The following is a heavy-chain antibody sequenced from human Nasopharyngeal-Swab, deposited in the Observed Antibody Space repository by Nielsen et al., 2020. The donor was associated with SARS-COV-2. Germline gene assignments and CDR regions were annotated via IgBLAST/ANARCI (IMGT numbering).Heavy chain of an antibody. D-gene: IGHD3-10*01. CDR1: GFTFSSYS. Sequence: ETLSLTCAASGFTFSSYSMNWVRQAPGKGLEWVSYISSSSSTIYYADSVKGRFTISRDNAKNSLYLQMNSLRDEDTAVYYCARARYGSGSYSFDYWGQGTLVTVSS. CDR3: ARARYGSGSYSFDY. J-gene: IGHJ4*02. V-gene: IGHV3-48*02. CDR2: ISSSSSTI.